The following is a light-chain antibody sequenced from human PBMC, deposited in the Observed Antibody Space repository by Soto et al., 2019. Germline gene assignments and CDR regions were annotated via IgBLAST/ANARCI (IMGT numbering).Light chain of an antibody. CDR1: QSVDSTF. J-gene: IGKJ1*01. CDR3: QQYVSSVT. V-gene: IGKV3-20*01. CDR2: GAS. Sequence: EIVLTQSPGSLSLSPGERATLSCRASQSVDSTFFAWYQQKPGQAPRLLIYGASKRATGIPDRFSGSGSGTDFTFTISRLEPEDFAVYYCQQYVSSVTFGQGTKVEIK.